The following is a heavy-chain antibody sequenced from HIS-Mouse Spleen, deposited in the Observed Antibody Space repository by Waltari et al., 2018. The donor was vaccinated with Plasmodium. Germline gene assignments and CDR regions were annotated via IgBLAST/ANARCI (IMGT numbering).Heavy chain of an antibody. CDR1: GLTFSSYD. V-gene: IGHV3-13*01. D-gene: IGHD1-1*01. J-gene: IGHJ3*02. CDR3: ARGRWNHAFDI. CDR2: IGTAGDT. Sequence: EVQLVESGGGLVQTGGSLRLSCAAPGLTFSSYDMHWVRQATGKGLEWVSAIGTAGDTYYPGSVKGRFTISRENAKNSLYLQMNSLRAGDTAVYYCARGRWNHAFDIWGQGTMVTVSS.